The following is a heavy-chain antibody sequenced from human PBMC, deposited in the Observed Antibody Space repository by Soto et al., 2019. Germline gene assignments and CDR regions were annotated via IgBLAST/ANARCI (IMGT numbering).Heavy chain of an antibody. V-gene: IGHV5-10-1*01. D-gene: IGHD6-13*01. CDR2: IDPSDSYT. J-gene: IGHJ4*02. CDR3: GRHSSSWTEDY. Sequence: GESLKISCKGSGYSFTTYWISWVRQMPGKGLEWMGRIDPSDSYTNYSPSFQGHVTISVDKSITTAYLQWSSLKASDTAMYYCGRHSSSWTEDYWGQGTRVTVSS. CDR1: GYSFTTYW.